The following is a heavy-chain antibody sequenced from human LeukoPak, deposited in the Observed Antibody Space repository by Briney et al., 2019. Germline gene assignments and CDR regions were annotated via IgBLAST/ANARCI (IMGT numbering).Heavy chain of an antibody. CDR1: GGSISSGGYY. Sequence: SQTLSLTCTVSGGSISSGGYYWSWIRQHPGKGLEWIGYIYYGGSTYYNPYLKSRVTISVDTSKNQFSLKLSSVTAADTAVYYCARWSSGYYYFDYWGQGTLVTVSS. D-gene: IGHD3-22*01. J-gene: IGHJ4*02. CDR2: IYYGGST. V-gene: IGHV4-31*03. CDR3: ARWSSGYYYFDY.